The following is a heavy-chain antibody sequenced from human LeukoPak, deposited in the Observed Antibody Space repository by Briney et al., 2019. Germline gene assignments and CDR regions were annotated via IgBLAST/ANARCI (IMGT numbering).Heavy chain of an antibody. CDR3: ARDRLRMPQEYHLAY. V-gene: IGHV3-23*01. CDR2: ISDGGATT. CDR1: EFTFSDYA. D-gene: IGHD2-2*01. Sequence: PGGSQRLSCAASEFTFSDYAMTWVRQAPGKGLEWVSAISDGGATTYYADSVKGSFTISRDNSKNTLFLQMNSLRAEDTAVYYCARDRLRMPQEYHLAYWGQGTLVTVSS. J-gene: IGHJ4*02.